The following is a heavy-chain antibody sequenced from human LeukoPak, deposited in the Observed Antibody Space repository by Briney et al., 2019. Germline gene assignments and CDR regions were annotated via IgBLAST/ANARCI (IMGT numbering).Heavy chain of an antibody. CDR3: ASDFWSGYYTPMGVNY. CDR2: VNSDGSTT. V-gene: IGHV3-74*01. J-gene: IGHJ4*02. D-gene: IGHD3-3*01. Sequence: PGGSLRLSCELSGIPFIDAWMSWVRQAPGKGLVWVSRVNSDGSTTSYADSVKGRFTISRDNAKNTLYLQMNSLRAEDTAVYYCASDFWSGYYTPMGVNYWGQGTLVTVSS. CDR1: GIPFIDAW.